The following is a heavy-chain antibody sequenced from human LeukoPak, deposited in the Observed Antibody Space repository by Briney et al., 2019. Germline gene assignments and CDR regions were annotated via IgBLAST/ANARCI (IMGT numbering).Heavy chain of an antibody. Sequence: SETLSLTCTVYGGSISSYYWNWIRQSPGKGLEWIGYIYYSGSTNYNPSLKSRVTISVDTSKNQFSLKLSSVTAADTAVYYCARNWDSSGYYDYWGQGTLVTVSS. V-gene: IGHV4-59*01. CDR1: GGSISSYY. J-gene: IGHJ4*02. CDR2: IYYSGST. D-gene: IGHD3-22*01. CDR3: ARNWDSSGYYDY.